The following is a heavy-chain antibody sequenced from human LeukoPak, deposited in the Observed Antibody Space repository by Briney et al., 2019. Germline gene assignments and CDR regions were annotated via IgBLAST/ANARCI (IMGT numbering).Heavy chain of an antibody. V-gene: IGHV3-33*01. D-gene: IGHD6-13*01. CDR3: ASSIAVAGTIDS. CDR2: IWYDGSNK. Sequence: QPGGSLRLSCAASGFTFSSHGMHWVRQAAGKGLEWVAVIWYDGSNKYYADPVKGRSTISRDNSKNTLYLQMNSLRAEDTAVYYCASSIAVAGTIDSWGQGTLVTVSS. J-gene: IGHJ4*02. CDR1: GFTFSSHG.